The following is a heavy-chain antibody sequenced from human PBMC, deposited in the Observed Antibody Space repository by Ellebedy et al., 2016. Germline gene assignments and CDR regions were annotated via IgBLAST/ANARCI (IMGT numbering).Heavy chain of an antibody. D-gene: IGHD2-2*01. J-gene: IGHJ6*02. Sequence: GGSLRLXXAASGFTFSSYAMSWVRQAPGKGLEWVSAISGSGGNTYYADSVKGRFTISRDNSKNTLYLQMNSLRAEDTAVYYCARVGAIVVVPAAMRYYYYGMDVWGQGTTVTVSS. CDR1: GFTFSSYA. V-gene: IGHV3-23*01. CDR2: ISGSGGNT. CDR3: ARVGAIVVVPAAMRYYYYGMDV.